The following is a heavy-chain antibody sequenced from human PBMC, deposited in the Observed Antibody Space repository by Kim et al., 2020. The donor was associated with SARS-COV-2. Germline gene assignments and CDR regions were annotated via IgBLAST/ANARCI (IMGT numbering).Heavy chain of an antibody. J-gene: IGHJ6*02. D-gene: IGHD3-10*01. V-gene: IGHV4-39*07. CDR1: GGSISSSSYY. CDR2: IYYSGST. CDR3: ARDVDRLPIIGYYYYYYGMDV. Sequence: SETLSLTCTVSGGSISSSSYYWGWIRQPPGKGLEWIGSIYYSGSTYYNPSLKSRVTISVDTSKNQFSLKLSSVTAADTAVYYCARDVDRLPIIGYYYYYYGMDVWGQGTTVTVSS.